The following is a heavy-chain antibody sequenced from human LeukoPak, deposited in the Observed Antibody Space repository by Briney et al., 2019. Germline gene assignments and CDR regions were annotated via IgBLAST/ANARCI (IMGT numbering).Heavy chain of an antibody. Sequence: SETLSLTCTVSGGSISSYYWSWIRQPPGKGLEWIGYIYDSGTTNYNPSLKSRVTISVDTSKNQFSLKLSSVTAADTAVYYCARLRGRAYYFDYWGQGTLVTVSS. V-gene: IGHV4-59*08. D-gene: IGHD1-26*01. CDR1: GGSISSYY. CDR2: IYDSGTT. CDR3: ARLRGRAYYFDY. J-gene: IGHJ4*02.